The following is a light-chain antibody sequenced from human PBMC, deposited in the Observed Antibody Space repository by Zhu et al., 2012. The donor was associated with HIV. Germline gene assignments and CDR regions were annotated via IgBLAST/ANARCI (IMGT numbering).Light chain of an antibody. J-gene: IGKJ2*01. CDR3: QEYSSWPHT. CDR1: QSLSNK. Sequence: EVVMTQSPAILYVSSGERATLSCRASQSLSNKLAWYQQKSGQYPRLLIYDASTRATGIPGRFSGSGSGVEFTLTISSLQSEDFAVYYCQEYSSWPHTFGQGTKLEIK. V-gene: IGKV3-15*01. CDR2: DAS.